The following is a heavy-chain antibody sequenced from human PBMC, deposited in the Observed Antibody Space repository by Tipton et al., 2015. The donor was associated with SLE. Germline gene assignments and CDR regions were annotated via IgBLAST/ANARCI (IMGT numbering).Heavy chain of an antibody. CDR2: ISGSGGST. CDR1: GFTFSSYA. J-gene: IGHJ6*03. Sequence: SLRLSCAASGFTFSSYAMSWVRQAPGKGLEWVSAISGSGGSTYYADSVKGRFTISRDNSKNTLYLQMNSLRAEDTAVYYCARDGGRLSGGNYYYYYYMDVWGKGTTVTVSS. V-gene: IGHV3-23*01. D-gene: IGHD3-16*01. CDR3: ARDGGRLSGGNYYYYYYMDV.